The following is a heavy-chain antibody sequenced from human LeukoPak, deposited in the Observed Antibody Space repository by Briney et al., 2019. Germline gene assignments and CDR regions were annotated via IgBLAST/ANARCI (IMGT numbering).Heavy chain of an antibody. CDR1: GFTFGDYA. J-gene: IGHJ4*02. CDR2: IRSKAYGGTT. Sequence: GSLRLSCTASGFTFGDYAMSWVRQAPGKGLEWVGFIRSKAYGGTTEYAASVKGRSTISRDDSKSIAYLQMNSLKTEDTAVYYCTRHRSSYGDYTYLDYWGQGTLVTVSS. CDR3: TRHRSSYGDYTYLDY. V-gene: IGHV3-49*04. D-gene: IGHD4-17*01.